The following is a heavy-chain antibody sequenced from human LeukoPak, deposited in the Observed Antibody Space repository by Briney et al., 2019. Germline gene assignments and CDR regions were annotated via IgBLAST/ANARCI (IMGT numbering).Heavy chain of an antibody. CDR1: GYTFTSYG. CDR3: ARAGAVDTDYYGSGSYRLHDY. J-gene: IGHJ4*02. Sequence: ATVKVSCKASGYTFTSYGISWVRQAPGQGLEWMGWISAYNGNTYYAQKLQGRVTMTTDTSTSTAYMELRSLRSDDTAVYYCARAGAVDTDYYGSGSYRLHDYWGQGTLVTVSS. CDR2: ISAYNGNT. V-gene: IGHV1-18*01. D-gene: IGHD3-10*01.